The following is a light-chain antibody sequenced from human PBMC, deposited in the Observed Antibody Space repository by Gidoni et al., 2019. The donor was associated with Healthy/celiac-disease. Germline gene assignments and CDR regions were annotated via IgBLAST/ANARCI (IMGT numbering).Light chain of an antibody. Sequence: DIVMTQSQLSLPVTAGEPASISCRSSQGLLHSNGYNYLDWYLQKPGQSPQLLIYFGSNRAYGVPDRFSGSGSGTDFTLKISRVEAEDVGVYYCMQGLQTPWTFGQGTKVEIK. J-gene: IGKJ1*01. CDR3: MQGLQTPWT. CDR1: QGLLHSNGYNY. V-gene: IGKV2-28*01. CDR2: FGS.